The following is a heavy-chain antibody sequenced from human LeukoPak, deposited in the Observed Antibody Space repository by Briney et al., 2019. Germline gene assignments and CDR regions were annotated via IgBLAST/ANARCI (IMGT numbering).Heavy chain of an antibody. CDR3: ARGQRNRIQLWPGGPLYFDL. CDR2: IYHSGST. CDR1: GYSISSGYY. J-gene: IGHJ2*01. D-gene: IGHD5-18*01. V-gene: IGHV4-38-2*02. Sequence: AETLSLTCTVSGYSISSGYYLGWIRQPPGKGLEWIGSIYHSGSTYYNPSLKRRVTISVDTSKNQFSMTLSSLNAADTAVYYCARGQRNRIQLWPGGPLYFDLWGRGTLVTVSS.